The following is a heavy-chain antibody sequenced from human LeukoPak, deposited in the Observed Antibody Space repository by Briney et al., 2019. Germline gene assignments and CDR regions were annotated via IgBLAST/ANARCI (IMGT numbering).Heavy chain of an antibody. CDR2: IYSGGST. D-gene: IGHD6-19*01. CDR3: AREDSSGWFDY. J-gene: IGHJ5*01. V-gene: IGHV3-53*01. Sequence: GGSLRLSCAASGFTVSSNYMSWVRQALGKGLEWVSVIYSGGSTYYADSVKGRFTISRDNSKNTLYLQMNSLRAEDTAVYYCAREDSSGWFDYWGQGTLVTVSS. CDR1: GFTVSSNY.